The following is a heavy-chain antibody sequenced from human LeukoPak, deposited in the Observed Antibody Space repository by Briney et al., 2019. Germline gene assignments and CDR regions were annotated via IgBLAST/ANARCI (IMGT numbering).Heavy chain of an antibody. V-gene: IGHV3-33*01. CDR2: IWHDGSNK. CDR3: AREGLLAAAYYFDY. CDR1: GFTFSNYG. J-gene: IGHJ4*02. D-gene: IGHD6-13*01. Sequence: GRSLRLSCPASGFTFSNYGMHWVRQAPGKGLEWVAVIWHDGSNKYYADSVKGRFTISRDNSKNTLYLQMNSLRAEDTAVYYCAREGLLAAAYYFDYWGQGTLVTVSS.